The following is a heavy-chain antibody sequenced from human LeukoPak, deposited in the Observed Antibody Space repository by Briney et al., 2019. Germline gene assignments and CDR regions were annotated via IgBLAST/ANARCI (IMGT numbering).Heavy chain of an antibody. CDR3: ARDAFTMIVVGNRYYYYGMDV. CDR2: ISGSGGST. J-gene: IGHJ6*02. D-gene: IGHD3-22*01. V-gene: IGHV3-23*01. CDR1: GFTFSSYA. Sequence: GGSLRLSCAASGFTFSSYAMSWVRQAPGKGLEWVSAISGSGGSTYYADSVKGRFTISRDNSKNTLYLQMNSLRAEDTAVYCCARDAFTMIVVGNRYYYYGMDVWGQGTTVTVSS.